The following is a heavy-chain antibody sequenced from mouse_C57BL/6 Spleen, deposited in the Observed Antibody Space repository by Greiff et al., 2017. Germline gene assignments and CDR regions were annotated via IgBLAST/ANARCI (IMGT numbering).Heavy chain of an antibody. CDR3: ASLRYDGYYDWYFDV. J-gene: IGHJ1*03. CDR1: GYTFTSYW. V-gene: IGHV1-61*01. D-gene: IGHD2-3*01. Sequence: VQLQQPGAELVRPGSSVKLSCKASGYTFTSYWMDWVKQRPGQGLEWIGNIYPSDSETHYNQKFKDKATLTVDKSSSTAYMQLSSLTSEDSAVYYCASLRYDGYYDWYFDVWGTGTTVTVSS. CDR2: IYPSDSET.